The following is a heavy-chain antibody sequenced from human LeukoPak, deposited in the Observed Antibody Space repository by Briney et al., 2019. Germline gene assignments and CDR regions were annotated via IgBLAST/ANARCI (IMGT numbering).Heavy chain of an antibody. Sequence: ASVKVSCKASGYTFTSYGISWVRQAPGQGLEWMGWISAYNGNTNYAQKFQGRVTMTRDTSISTAYMELSRLRSDDTAVYYCAREIIRGIAVAGFDYWGQGTLVTVSS. CDR3: AREIIRGIAVAGFDY. J-gene: IGHJ4*02. CDR2: ISAYNGNT. CDR1: GYTFTSYG. D-gene: IGHD6-19*01. V-gene: IGHV1-18*01.